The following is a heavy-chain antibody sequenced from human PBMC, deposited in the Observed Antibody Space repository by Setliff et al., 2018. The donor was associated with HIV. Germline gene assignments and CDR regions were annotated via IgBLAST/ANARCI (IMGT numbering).Heavy chain of an antibody. CDR2: MSGNNGNT. V-gene: IGHV1-18*04. CDR1: GYSLANYA. CDR3: ARDGFYYGPGGFHNGGLDY. D-gene: IGHD3-10*01. J-gene: IGHJ4*02. Sequence: GASVKVSCKASGYSLANYAISWVRRVPGHGLEWMGWMSGNNGNTKSAPKVQGRLTLATDISTGTAYMELMSLTSDDTAVYYCARDGFYYGPGGFHNGGLDYWGQGTPVTVSS.